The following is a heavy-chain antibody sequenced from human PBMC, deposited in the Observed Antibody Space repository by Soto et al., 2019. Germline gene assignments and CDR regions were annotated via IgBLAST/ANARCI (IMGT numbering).Heavy chain of an antibody. J-gene: IGHJ5*02. D-gene: IGHD2-21*02. CDR2: IYYSGST. CDR3: ARTMVVTQNWFDP. Sequence: PSETLSLTCTVSGGSISSGGYYWSWIRQHPGKGLEWIGYIYYSGSTYYNPSLKGRVTISVDTSKNQFSLKLSSVTAADTAVYYCARTMVVTQNWFDPWGQGTLVTVSS. V-gene: IGHV4-30-4*08. CDR1: GGSISSGGYY.